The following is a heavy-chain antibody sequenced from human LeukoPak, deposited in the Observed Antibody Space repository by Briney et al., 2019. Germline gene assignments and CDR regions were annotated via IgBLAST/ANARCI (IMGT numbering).Heavy chain of an antibody. J-gene: IGHJ4*02. Sequence: PSVKVSCKASGGPFSSYAISWVRQAPRQGLEWMGGIIPIFGTANYAQKFQGRVTITTDESTSTAYMELSSLRSEDTAVYYCARGEVRAYCGGDCYQCDYWGQGTLVTVSS. CDR2: IIPIFGTA. CDR1: GGPFSSYA. D-gene: IGHD2-21*02. CDR3: ARGEVRAYCGGDCYQCDY. V-gene: IGHV1-69*05.